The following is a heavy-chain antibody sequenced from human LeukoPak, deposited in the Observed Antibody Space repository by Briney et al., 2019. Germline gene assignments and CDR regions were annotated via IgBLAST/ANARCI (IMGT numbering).Heavy chain of an antibody. CDR2: MNPSTGNT. J-gene: IGHJ5*02. CDR3: ARDSQYYYGSGANWFDP. D-gene: IGHD3-10*01. CDR1: GYTFTSYD. Sequence: ASVKVSCKASGYTFTSYDINWVRQATGQGLEWMGWMNPSTGNTDYAQKFQGRVTMTRDTSISTAYMELSSLRPEDTAVYYCARDSQYYYGSGANWFDPWGQGTLVTVSS. V-gene: IGHV1-8*01.